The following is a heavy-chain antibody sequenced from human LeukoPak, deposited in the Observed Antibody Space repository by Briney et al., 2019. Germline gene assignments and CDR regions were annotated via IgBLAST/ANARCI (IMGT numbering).Heavy chain of an antibody. V-gene: IGHV1-18*01. J-gene: IGHJ4*02. D-gene: IGHD6-25*01. CDR2: ISAYNGNT. CDR3: ARGRRIAATGPDAYYFDN. CDR1: GYTFTSYG. Sequence: ASVKVSCKASGYTFTSYGISWVRQAPGQGLEWMGWISAYNGNTNYAQKLQGRVTMTTDTSTSTAYMELRSLRSDDTAVYYCARGRRIAATGPDAYYFDNWGQGILVTVSS.